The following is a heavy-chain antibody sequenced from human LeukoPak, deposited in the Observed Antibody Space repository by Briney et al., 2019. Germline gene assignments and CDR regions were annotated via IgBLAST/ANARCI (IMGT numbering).Heavy chain of an antibody. CDR2: IKQDGSEK. Sequence: PGGSLRLSCAASEFTFSSYWMTWVRQAPGKGREWVADIKQDGSEKYYVDSVKGRFTISRQNAKNSLFLQMNSLRAEDTAVYYCARHRSGGSQDDAFDIWGQGTMVTVSS. V-gene: IGHV3-7*01. D-gene: IGHD2-15*01. CDR3: ARHRSGGSQDDAFDI. J-gene: IGHJ3*02. CDR1: EFTFSSYW.